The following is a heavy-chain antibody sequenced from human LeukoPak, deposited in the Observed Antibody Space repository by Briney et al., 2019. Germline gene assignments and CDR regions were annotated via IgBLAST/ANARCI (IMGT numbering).Heavy chain of an antibody. CDR1: GGSFSGYY. CDR3: ARKYNWNGGGLDY. Sequence: PSETLSLTCAVYGGSFSGYYWSWIRQPPGKGLEWIGEINHSGSPNYNPSLKSRVTISVDTSKNQFSLKLSSVTAADTAVYYCARKYNWNGGGLDYWGQGTLVTVSS. J-gene: IGHJ4*02. V-gene: IGHV4-34*01. D-gene: IGHD1-1*01. CDR2: INHSGSP.